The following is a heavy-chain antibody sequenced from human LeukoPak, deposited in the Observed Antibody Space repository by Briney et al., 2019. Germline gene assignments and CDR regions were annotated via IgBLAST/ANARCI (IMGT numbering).Heavy chain of an antibody. V-gene: IGHV1-18*04. J-gene: IGHJ3*02. Sequence: ASVKVSSKASGYTFTISGISWVRQAPGQGREWMGWISAYNGSTNYAQKLQGRVTMTTDTSTSTAYMELRSLRSDDTAVYYCARDPRIVVVPAATEGLDAFDIWGQGTMVTVCS. CDR1: GYTFTISG. CDR3: ARDPRIVVVPAATEGLDAFDI. CDR2: ISAYNGST. D-gene: IGHD2-2*01.